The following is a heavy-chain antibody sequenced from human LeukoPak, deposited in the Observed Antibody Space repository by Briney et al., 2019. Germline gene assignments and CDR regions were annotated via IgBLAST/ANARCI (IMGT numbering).Heavy chain of an antibody. D-gene: IGHD3-22*01. V-gene: IGHV3-23*01. Sequence: GGSLRLSCAASGFTFSSYAMSWVRQAPGKGLEWVSGISGSGGSTYYADSVKGRFTISRDNSKNTLYLQMNSLRAEDTAVYYCATSFYYDSSGYRIFDYWGQGTLVTVSS. CDR3: ATSFYYDSSGYRIFDY. J-gene: IGHJ4*02. CDR1: GFTFSSYA. CDR2: ISGSGGST.